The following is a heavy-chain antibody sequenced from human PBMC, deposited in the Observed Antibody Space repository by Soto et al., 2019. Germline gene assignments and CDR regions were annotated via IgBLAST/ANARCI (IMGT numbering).Heavy chain of an antibody. CDR1: GFTFSSYG. V-gene: IGHV3-30*18. Sequence: GGSLRLSCAASGFTFSSYGMHWVRQAPGKGLEWVAVISYDGSNKYYADSVKGRFTISRDNSKNTLYLQMNSLRAEDTAVYYCAKDTFTGYDFWSGYYTVFDYWGQGTLVTVS. CDR2: ISYDGSNK. CDR3: AKDTFTGYDFWSGYYTVFDY. D-gene: IGHD3-3*01. J-gene: IGHJ4*02.